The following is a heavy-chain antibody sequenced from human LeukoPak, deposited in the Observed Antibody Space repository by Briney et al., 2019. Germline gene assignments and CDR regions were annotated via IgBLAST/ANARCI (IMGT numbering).Heavy chain of an antibody. Sequence: SETLSLTCTVSGGSISSYYWSWIRQPPGKGLEWIGYIYYSGSTNYNPSLKSRVTISVDTSKNQFPLKLSSVTAADTAVYYCARLTGVYYYYYMDVWGKGTTVTVSS. V-gene: IGHV4-59*08. CDR3: ARLTGVYYYYYMDV. J-gene: IGHJ6*03. CDR1: GGSISSYY. CDR2: IYYSGST. D-gene: IGHD1-14*01.